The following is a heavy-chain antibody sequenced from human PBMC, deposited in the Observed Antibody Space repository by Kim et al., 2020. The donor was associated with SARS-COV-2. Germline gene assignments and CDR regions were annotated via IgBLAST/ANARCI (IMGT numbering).Heavy chain of an antibody. D-gene: IGHD3-22*01. CDR2: ISSSSSYI. Sequence: GGSLRLSCAASGFTFSSYSMNWVRQAPGKGLEWVSSISSSSSYIYYADSVKGRFTISRDNAKNSLYLQMNSLRAEDTAVYYCARESQGATYYYDSSGYYLDYWGQGTLVTVSS. CDR1: GFTFSSYS. J-gene: IGHJ4*02. CDR3: ARESQGATYYYDSSGYYLDY. V-gene: IGHV3-21*01.